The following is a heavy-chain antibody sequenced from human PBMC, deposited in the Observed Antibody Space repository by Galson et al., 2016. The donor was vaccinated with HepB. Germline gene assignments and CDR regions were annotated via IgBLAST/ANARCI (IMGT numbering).Heavy chain of an antibody. Sequence: TCTVSGGSITSADNNWGWIRQHPGKGLEWIGYIHYTGSTYYSPSLKTRLTISLDASKNQFFLRLNSVTAADSAVYYCARDSGWGSFPLFYYFGLDVWGRGTTVIVSS. J-gene: IGHJ6*02. CDR2: IHYTGST. CDR3: ARDSGWGSFPLFYYFGLDV. D-gene: IGHD3-10*01. CDR1: GGSITSADNN. V-gene: IGHV4-31*03.